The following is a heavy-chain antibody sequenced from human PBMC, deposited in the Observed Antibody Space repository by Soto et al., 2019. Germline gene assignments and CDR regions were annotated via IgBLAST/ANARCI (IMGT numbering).Heavy chain of an antibody. Sequence: QVQLVQSGAEVKKPGASVKVSCKASGYTFTGYYMHWVRQAPGQGLEWMGWINPNSGGTNYAQKFQGRVTMTRDTSISTAYMELSRLRSDDTAVYYCARGRGYDYGDFYFDYWGQGTLVTVSS. D-gene: IGHD4-17*01. CDR3: ARGRGYDYGDFYFDY. V-gene: IGHV1-2*02. CDR1: GYTFTGYY. CDR2: INPNSGGT. J-gene: IGHJ4*02.